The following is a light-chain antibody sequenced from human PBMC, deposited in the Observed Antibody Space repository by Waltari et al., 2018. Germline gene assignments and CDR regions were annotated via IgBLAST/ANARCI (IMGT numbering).Light chain of an antibody. Sequence: SSELTQPPSVSVSPGQTATITCSGDKLGDKYACWYQQKQGQSPMLVIYQVNKRPSGIPERFSGSNSGNTATLTISGTQAIDEADYYCQARDSGTAYVFGTGTSVTVL. V-gene: IGLV3-1*01. CDR2: QVN. J-gene: IGLJ1*01. CDR1: KLGDKY. CDR3: QARDSGTAYV.